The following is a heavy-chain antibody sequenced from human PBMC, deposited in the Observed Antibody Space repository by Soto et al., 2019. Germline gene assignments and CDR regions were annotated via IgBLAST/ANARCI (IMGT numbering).Heavy chain of an antibody. CDR3: AKRERGLYGEHYSLDY. Sequence: EVQLLESGGGLVQPGGSLRLSCAASGFTFSSYAMSWVRQAPGKGLEWVSAISGSGGSTYYVDSVKGRFTISRDNSKNSLYLQMNSLRAEDTAVYYCAKRERGLYGEHYSLDYWGQGTLVTVSS. CDR1: GFTFSSYA. V-gene: IGHV3-23*01. D-gene: IGHD4-17*01. CDR2: ISGSGGST. J-gene: IGHJ4*02.